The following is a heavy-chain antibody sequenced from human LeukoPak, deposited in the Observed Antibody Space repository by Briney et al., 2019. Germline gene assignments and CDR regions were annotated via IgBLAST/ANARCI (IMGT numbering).Heavy chain of an antibody. Sequence: GASVKVSCKASGYTFTSYYMHRVRQAPGQGLEWMGIINPSGGSTSYAQKFQGRVTMTRDMSTSTVYMELSSLRSEDTAVYYCARGRAGYYDILTGTLDAFDIWGQGTMVTVSS. CDR1: GYTFTSYY. D-gene: IGHD3-9*01. V-gene: IGHV1-46*01. CDR3: ARGRAGYYDILTGTLDAFDI. CDR2: INPSGGST. J-gene: IGHJ3*02.